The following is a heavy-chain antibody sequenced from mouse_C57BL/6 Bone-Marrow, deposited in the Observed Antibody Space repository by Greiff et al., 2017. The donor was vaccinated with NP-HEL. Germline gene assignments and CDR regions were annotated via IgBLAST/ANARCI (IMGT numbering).Heavy chain of an antibody. J-gene: IGHJ4*01. CDR1: GYTFTDYY. CDR3: ARATYYEYDGAMDY. D-gene: IGHD2-4*01. Sequence: VQLQQSGPELVKPGASVKISCKASGYTFTDYYLNWVKQSHGKSLEWIGDINPNNGGTSYNQKIKGKATLTVDKSYSTAYMELRSLTTEDSAVYYCARATYYEYDGAMDYWGQGTSVTVSS. V-gene: IGHV1-26*01. CDR2: INPNNGGT.